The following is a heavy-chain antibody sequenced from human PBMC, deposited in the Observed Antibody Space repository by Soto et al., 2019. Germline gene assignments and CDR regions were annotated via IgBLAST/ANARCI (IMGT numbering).Heavy chain of an antibody. CDR2: INPSGGST. Sequence: ASVKVSCKASGYTFTSYYMHWVRQAPGQGLEWMGIINPSGGSTSYAQKFQGRVTMTRDTSTSTVYMELSSLRSEDTAVYYCARGGHPYYDSLTGLPKIPYYMDGWGKGTTVTVSS. CDR1: GYTFTSYY. CDR3: ARGGHPYYDSLTGLPKIPYYMDG. D-gene: IGHD3-9*01. J-gene: IGHJ6*03. V-gene: IGHV1-46*03.